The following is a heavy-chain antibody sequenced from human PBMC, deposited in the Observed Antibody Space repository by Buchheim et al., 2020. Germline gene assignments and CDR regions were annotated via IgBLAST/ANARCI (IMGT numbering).Heavy chain of an antibody. CDR2: VSGRGDRT. CDR1: GFTFSSYA. Sequence: EVQLVESGGGLAQPGGSLRLSCAASGFTFSSYAISWVRQAPGKGLEWVSAVSGRGDRTYLADSVKGRFTISRDNSKNTVFLQMNSLRAADTAVYYCTKERLGYSFGDNWGQGT. V-gene: IGHV3-23*04. D-gene: IGHD5-18*01. CDR3: TKERLGYSFGDN. J-gene: IGHJ4*02.